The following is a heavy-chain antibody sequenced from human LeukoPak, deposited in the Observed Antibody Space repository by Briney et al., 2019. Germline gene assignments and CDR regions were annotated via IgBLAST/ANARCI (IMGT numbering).Heavy chain of an antibody. Sequence: PSETLSLTCAVYGGSSSGYYWSWIRQPPGKGLEWIGEINHSGSTNYNPSLKSRVTISVDTSKNQFSLKLSSVTAADTAVYYCARGGPGSYSNYYYYYGMDVWGQGTTVTVSS. J-gene: IGHJ6*02. CDR2: INHSGST. CDR1: GGSSSGYY. CDR3: ARGGPGSYSNYYYYYGMDV. D-gene: IGHD3-10*01. V-gene: IGHV4-34*01.